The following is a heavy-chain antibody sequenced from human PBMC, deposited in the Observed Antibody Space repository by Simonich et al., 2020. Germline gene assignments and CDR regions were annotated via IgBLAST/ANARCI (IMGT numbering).Heavy chain of an antibody. D-gene: IGHD3-9*01. Sequence: EVQLVESGGGLVQPGGSLSLSCAASGFTFSRYWMGWVGQAPGKGLEWVANIKQDGSEKYYVDSVKGRFTISRDNAKNPLYLQMNSLRAEDTAVYYCARFRGRYFDWLFDYWGQGTLVTVSS. CDR3: ARFRGRYFDWLFDY. V-gene: IGHV3-7*01. CDR2: IKQDGSEK. J-gene: IGHJ4*02. CDR1: GFTFSRYW.